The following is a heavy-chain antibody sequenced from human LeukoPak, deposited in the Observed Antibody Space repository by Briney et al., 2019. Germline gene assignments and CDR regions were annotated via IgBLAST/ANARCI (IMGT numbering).Heavy chain of an antibody. D-gene: IGHD2-2*01. Sequence: GGSLRLSSAASAFTFSSYAMHWVRQAPGKGLEWVAVISYGGSNKYYADSVKGRFTISRDNSKNTLYLQMNSLRAEDTAVYYSARDSSCRSTRCLGRGYAFDIWGQGTMVTVSS. J-gene: IGHJ3*02. CDR2: ISYGGSNK. CDR3: ARDSSCRSTRCLGRGYAFDI. CDR1: AFTFSSYA. V-gene: IGHV3-30-3*01.